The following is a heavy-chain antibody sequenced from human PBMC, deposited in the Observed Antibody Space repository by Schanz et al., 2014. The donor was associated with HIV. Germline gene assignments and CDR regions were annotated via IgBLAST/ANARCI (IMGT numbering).Heavy chain of an antibody. D-gene: IGHD6-13*01. Sequence: VQLVESGGGVVQPGRSLRLSCSASGFTFSSNGMHWVRQAPGKGLEWVSGISWNSGSIGYADSVKGRFTISRDNAKNSLYLQMNSLRAEDTAVYYCAREKYSSTWWRAGLYFYGMDVWGQGTTVTVSS. J-gene: IGHJ6*02. V-gene: IGHV3-9*01. CDR1: GFTFSSNG. CDR3: AREKYSSTWWRAGLYFYGMDV. CDR2: ISWNSGSI.